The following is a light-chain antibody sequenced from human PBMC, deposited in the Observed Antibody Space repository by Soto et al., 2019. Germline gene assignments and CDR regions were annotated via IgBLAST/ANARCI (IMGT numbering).Light chain of an antibody. J-gene: IGKJ1*01. V-gene: IGKV3-15*01. CDR1: QSVNTN. Sequence: EIVVTQSPATLSVSPGERATLSCRASQSVNTNFAWYQQKPGQAPRLLIYGASTRATGIPARFSGSGSGTEFTLTISSLQSEDFAFYFCQQRSHWPTFGQGTKVDIK. CDR2: GAS. CDR3: QQRSHWPT.